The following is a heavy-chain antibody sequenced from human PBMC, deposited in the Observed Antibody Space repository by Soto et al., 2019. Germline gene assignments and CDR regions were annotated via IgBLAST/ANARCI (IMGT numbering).Heavy chain of an antibody. CDR1: GGTFSSYA. CDR3: ARITPTGWTKYYYGMDV. J-gene: IGHJ6*02. D-gene: IGHD2-15*01. CDR2: IIPIFGTT. V-gene: IGHV1-69*01. Sequence: QVQLVQSGAEVKKPGSSVKVSCKASGGTFSSYAISWVRQAPGQGLEWMGGIIPIFGTTNYAQKFQGRVTITADESTSTAYMELSSLRSEDTAVYYCARITPTGWTKYYYGMDVWGQGTTVTVSS.